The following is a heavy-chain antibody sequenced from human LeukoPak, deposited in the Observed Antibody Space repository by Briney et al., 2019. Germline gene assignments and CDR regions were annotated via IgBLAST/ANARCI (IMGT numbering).Heavy chain of an antibody. Sequence: SETLSLTCTVSGGSISSGGYYWSWIRQHPGKGLEWIGYIYYSGSTYYNPSLKSRVTISVDTSKNQFSLKLSSLTAADTAVYYCARDGGGYSYGGFDYWGQGTLVTVSS. V-gene: IGHV4-31*03. CDR3: ARDGGGYSYGGFDY. CDR2: IYYSGST. J-gene: IGHJ4*02. CDR1: GGSISSGGYY. D-gene: IGHD5-18*01.